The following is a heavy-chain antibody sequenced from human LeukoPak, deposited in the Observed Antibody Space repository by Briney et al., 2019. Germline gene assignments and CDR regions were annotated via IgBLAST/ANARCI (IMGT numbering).Heavy chain of an antibody. V-gene: IGHV3-23*01. CDR2: ISGSGGST. D-gene: IGHD6-19*01. J-gene: IGHJ4*02. CDR3: ARASGGDSSGWFGY. CDR1: GFTFSSYA. Sequence: PGGSLRLSCAASGFTFSSYAMSWVRQAPGKGLEWVSAISGSGGSTYYADSVKGRFTISRDNSKNTLYLQMNSLRAEDTAVYYCARASGGDSSGWFGYWGQGTLVTVSS.